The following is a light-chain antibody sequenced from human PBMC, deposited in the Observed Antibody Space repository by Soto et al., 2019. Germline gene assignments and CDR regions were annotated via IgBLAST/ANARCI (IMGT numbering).Light chain of an antibody. V-gene: IGKV1-39*01. CDR2: AAS. Sequence: DIQMTQSPSSLSASVGDRVTITCRASPSIISYLNWYQQKPGKAPKLLIYAASSLQSGFPSRFSGSGSGTDFTLTISSLQPEDFATYYCQQSYSTPYTFGQGTKLEIK. CDR3: QQSYSTPYT. CDR1: PSIISY. J-gene: IGKJ2*01.